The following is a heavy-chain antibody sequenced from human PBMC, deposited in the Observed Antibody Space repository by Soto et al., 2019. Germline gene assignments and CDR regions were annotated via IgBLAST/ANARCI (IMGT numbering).Heavy chain of an antibody. CDR2: IYYSGST. D-gene: IGHD2-15*01. CDR1: GDSINSYY. CDR3: ARVEGAAYFDY. J-gene: IGHJ4*02. Sequence: SETLSLTCTVSGDSINSYYWSWIRQPPGKGLEWIGYIYYSGSTNYNPSLKSRVTISVDTSKNQFSLKLSSVTAADTAVYYCARVEGAAYFDYWGQGTLVTVSS. V-gene: IGHV4-59*01.